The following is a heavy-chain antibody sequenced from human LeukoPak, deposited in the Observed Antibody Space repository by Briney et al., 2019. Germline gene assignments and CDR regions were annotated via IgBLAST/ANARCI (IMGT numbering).Heavy chain of an antibody. Sequence: PGGSLRLSCAASGFTFSSYAMSWVRQAPGKGLEWVSAISGSGGSTYYADSVKGRFIISRDNSKNTLYLQMNSLRAEDTAVYYCAKAGITGTTRSNWFDPWGQGTLVTVSS. CDR3: AKAGITGTTRSNWFDP. CDR1: GFTFSSYA. J-gene: IGHJ5*02. D-gene: IGHD1-20*01. CDR2: ISGSGGST. V-gene: IGHV3-23*01.